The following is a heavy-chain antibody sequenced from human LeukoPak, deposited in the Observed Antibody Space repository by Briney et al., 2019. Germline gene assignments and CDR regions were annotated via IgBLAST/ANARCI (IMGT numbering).Heavy chain of an antibody. D-gene: IGHD3-3*01. CDR3: ASHDGYFDY. CDR2: INHSGST. CDR1: GGSISSYY. J-gene: IGHJ4*02. V-gene: IGHV4-34*01. Sequence: MSSETLFLTCTVSGGSISSYYWSWIRQPPGKGLEWIGEINHSGSTNYNPSLKSRVTISVDTSKNQFSLKLSSVTAADTAVYYCASHDGYFDYWGQGTLVTVSS.